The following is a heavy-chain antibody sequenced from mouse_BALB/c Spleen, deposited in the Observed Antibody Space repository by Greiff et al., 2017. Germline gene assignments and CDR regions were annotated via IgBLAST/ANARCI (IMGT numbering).Heavy chain of an antibody. CDR2: IRLKSNNYAT. J-gene: IGHJ2*01. D-gene: IGHD1-1*01. V-gene: IGHV6-6*02. Sequence: EVKVEESGGGLVQPGGSMKLSCVASGFTFSNYWMNWVRQSPEKGLEWVAEIRLKSNNYATHYAESVKGRFTISRDDSKSSVYLQMNNLRAEDTGIYYCTSLYYGSPYWGQGTTLTVSS. CDR3: TSLYYGSPY. CDR1: GFTFSNYW.